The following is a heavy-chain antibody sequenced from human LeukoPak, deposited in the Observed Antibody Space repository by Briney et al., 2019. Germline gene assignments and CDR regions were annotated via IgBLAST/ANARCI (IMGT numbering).Heavy chain of an antibody. CDR2: ISYSGVVK. J-gene: IGHJ4*02. Sequence: PGTSLSLSCTASGYTFTEFSTDWVRQAPGKGLEWLSVISYSGVVKFYADSVKGRFTISRDNSKNTLYLQMNNLADEDTAVYYCSKDAAVLTPGIAASSHDDWGQGTLVTVSS. CDR1: GYTFTEFS. CDR3: SKDAAVLTPGIAASSHDD. V-gene: IGHV3-30*18. D-gene: IGHD6-13*01.